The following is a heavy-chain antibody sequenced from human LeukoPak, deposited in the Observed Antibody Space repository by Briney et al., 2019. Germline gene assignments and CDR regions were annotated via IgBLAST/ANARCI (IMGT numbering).Heavy chain of an antibody. CDR3: ARESPTMVRGLIVTTAPDFDY. CDR1: GYTLTAYG. V-gene: IGHV1-18*01. D-gene: IGHD3-10*01. Sequence: ASVKVSCKASGYTLTAYGISWVRQAPGQGLEWMGWISAYNGKTNYAQKLQDRVTMTTDTSTSTAYMELRSLTSHDTAVYYCARESPTMVRGLIVTTAPDFDYWGQGTLVTVSS. CDR2: ISAYNGKT. J-gene: IGHJ4*02.